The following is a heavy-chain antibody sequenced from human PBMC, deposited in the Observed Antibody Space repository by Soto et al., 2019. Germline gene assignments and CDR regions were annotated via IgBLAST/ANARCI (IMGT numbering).Heavy chain of an antibody. CDR2: VNDSGNT. CDR3: ARGRRFGGNSGNNWFDP. V-gene: IGHV4-34*01. CDR1: GQSFSLYY. J-gene: IGHJ5*02. D-gene: IGHD2-21*02. Sequence: SETLSLTCAVYGQSFSLYYWNWIRQPPWKGLEWIGEVNDSGNTNYNPSLKSRVTVSGDTSKKQFSLMLSSLTAADTAVYYCARGRRFGGNSGNNWFDPWGQGTLVTVS.